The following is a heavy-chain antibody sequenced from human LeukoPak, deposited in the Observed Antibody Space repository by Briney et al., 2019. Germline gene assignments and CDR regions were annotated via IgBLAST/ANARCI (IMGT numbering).Heavy chain of an antibody. J-gene: IGHJ4*02. CDR3: ARGNIIDY. CDR1: GGSISSYY. V-gene: IGHV4-4*07. Sequence: SETLSLTCTVSGGSISSYYWTWIRQPAGKGLEWIGRIYNSGTTNYSPSLKSRVAMSVDTSKSQFSLKLSSVTAADTAVYYCARGNIIDYWGQGTLVTVSS. D-gene: IGHD1-14*01. CDR2: IYNSGTT.